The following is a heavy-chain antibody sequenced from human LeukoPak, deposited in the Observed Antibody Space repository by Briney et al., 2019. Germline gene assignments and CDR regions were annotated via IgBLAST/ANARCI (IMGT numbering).Heavy chain of an antibody. V-gene: IGHV1-2*02. J-gene: IGHJ4*02. Sequence: AASVKVSCKASGYTFTGYYMHWVRQAPGQGLEWMGWINPNSGGTNYAQTFQGRVTMTRDTSISTAYMELSRLRSDDTAVYYCARDYYGSGSYYNAEGRFDYWGQGTLVTVSS. CDR1: GYTFTGYY. CDR3: ARDYYGSGSYYNAEGRFDY. CDR2: INPNSGGT. D-gene: IGHD3-10*01.